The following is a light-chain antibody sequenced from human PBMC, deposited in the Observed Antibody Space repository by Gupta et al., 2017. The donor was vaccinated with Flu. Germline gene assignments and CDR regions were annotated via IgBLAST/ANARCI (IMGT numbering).Light chain of an antibody. CDR1: QSISSY. Sequence: DIQMTQSPSSLSASVGDRVTITCRASQSISSYLNWYQQKPGKAPKLLIYAASSLQSGVPSRFSGSGSGTDSTLTISSLQPEDFATYYCQQSYSTPPWSFGQGTKLEIK. J-gene: IGKJ2*04. V-gene: IGKV1-39*01. CDR2: AAS. CDR3: QQSYSTPPWS.